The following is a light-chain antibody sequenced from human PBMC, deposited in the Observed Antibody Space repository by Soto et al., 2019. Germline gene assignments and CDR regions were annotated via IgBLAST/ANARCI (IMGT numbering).Light chain of an antibody. CDR1: SGHSSYA. CDR3: QTWGTAIRV. Sequence: QTVVTQSPSASASLGASVKLTCTLSSGHSSYAIAWHQQQPEKGPRYLMKLNSDGSHNKGDGIPDRFSGSSSGAERYLTISSLQSEDEADYYCQTWGTAIRVFGGGTKVTVL. J-gene: IGLJ3*02. V-gene: IGLV4-69*01. CDR2: LNSDGSH.